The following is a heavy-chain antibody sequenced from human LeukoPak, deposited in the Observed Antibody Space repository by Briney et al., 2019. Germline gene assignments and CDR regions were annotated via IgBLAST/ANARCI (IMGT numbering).Heavy chain of an antibody. V-gene: IGHV3-48*04. Sequence: TGGSLRLSRAASGFTFSSYSMNWVRQAPGKGLEWVSYISSSSSTIYYADSVKGRFTISRDNAKNSLYLQMNSLRAEDTAVYYCARDAYGSGAFDIWGQGTMVTVSS. CDR2: ISSSSSTI. CDR3: ARDAYGSGAFDI. CDR1: GFTFSSYS. D-gene: IGHD3-10*01. J-gene: IGHJ3*02.